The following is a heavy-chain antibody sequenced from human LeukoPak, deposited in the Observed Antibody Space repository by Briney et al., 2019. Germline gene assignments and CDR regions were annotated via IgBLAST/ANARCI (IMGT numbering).Heavy chain of an antibody. V-gene: IGHV4-31*03. Sequence: PSETLSLTCTVSGGSISSGGYYWSWIRQHPGKGLEWIGYIYYSGSTYYNPSLKSRVTISVDTSKNQFSLKLSSVTAADTAVYYCAKSQGCDILTGFDYWGQGTLVTVSS. CDR3: AKSQGCDILTGFDY. J-gene: IGHJ4*02. D-gene: IGHD3-9*01. CDR1: GGSISSGGYY. CDR2: IYYSGST.